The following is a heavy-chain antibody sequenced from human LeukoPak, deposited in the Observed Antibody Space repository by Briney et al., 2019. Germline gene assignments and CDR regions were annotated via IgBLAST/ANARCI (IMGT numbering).Heavy chain of an antibody. Sequence: ASVKVSCKAAGYTFGNYGIKWVRQATGQGLEWVGWISGFNGNTNYAQNFHDRVTMTTDTSTTTAYMELRNLRSDDTAVYYCARESRHAPGLVGGHFDYWGQGTLVTVSS. D-gene: IGHD2-15*01. V-gene: IGHV1-18*01. J-gene: IGHJ4*02. CDR1: GYTFGNYG. CDR2: ISGFNGNT. CDR3: ARESRHAPGLVGGHFDY.